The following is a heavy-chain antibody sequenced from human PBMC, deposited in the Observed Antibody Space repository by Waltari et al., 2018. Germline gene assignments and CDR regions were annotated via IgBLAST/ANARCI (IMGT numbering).Heavy chain of an antibody. D-gene: IGHD3-22*01. J-gene: IGHJ2*01. CDR1: GYTFTSYG. Sequence: QVQLVQSGAEVKKPGASVKVSCKASGYTFTSYGISWVRQAPGKGLEWMGWISAYNGNTNYAQKLQGRGTMTTDTSTSTAYMELRSLRSDDTAVYYCARDLSGDSSGYFWYFDLWGRGTLVTVSS. V-gene: IGHV1-18*01. CDR2: ISAYNGNT. CDR3: ARDLSGDSSGYFWYFDL.